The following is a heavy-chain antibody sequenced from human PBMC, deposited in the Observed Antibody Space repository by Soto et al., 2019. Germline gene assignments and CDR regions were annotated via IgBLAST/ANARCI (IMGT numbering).Heavy chain of an antibody. J-gene: IGHJ4*02. CDR1: GGSITSSSYY. V-gene: IGHV4-39*01. CDR3: ARSLSGGYSYGYYFDS. CDR2: IYYSGST. D-gene: IGHD5-18*01. Sequence: SETLSLTCTVSGGSITSSSYYWGWIRQPPGKGLEWIGSIYYSGSTYYNPSLQSRLTISLDTSKSQFSLSLSSVTAADTAVYYCARSLSGGYSYGYYFDSWGQGTLVTVSS.